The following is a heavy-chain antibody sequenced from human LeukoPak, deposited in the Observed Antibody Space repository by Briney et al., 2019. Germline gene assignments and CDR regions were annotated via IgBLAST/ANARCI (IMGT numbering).Heavy chain of an antibody. CDR2: ISSSGSVI. V-gene: IGHV3-48*03. CDR3: ARGGRFLWFGGDF. CDR1: VFTFSSYE. Sequence: GGSLRLSCAASVFTFSSYEMSWVRQAPGKGLEWVSYISSSGSVIYYADSVKGRFTISRDNAKNSLYLQMNSLRAEDTAVYYCARGGRFLWFGGDFWGPGTLVTVSS. J-gene: IGHJ4*02. D-gene: IGHD3-10*01.